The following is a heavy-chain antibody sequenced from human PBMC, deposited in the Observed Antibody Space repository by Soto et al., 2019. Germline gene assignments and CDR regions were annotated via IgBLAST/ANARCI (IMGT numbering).Heavy chain of an antibody. CDR3: AKIVAATTRGFFDY. Sequence: GGSLRLSCAASGFTFSSYWMSWVRQAPGKGLEWVANINQDGSDKYYVDSVKGRFTMSRDNAKNSLFLQMNSLRAEDTAVYYCAKIVAATTRGFFDYWGQGTLVTVYS. V-gene: IGHV3-7*03. J-gene: IGHJ4*02. CDR1: GFTFSSYW. CDR2: INQDGSDK. D-gene: IGHD2-15*01.